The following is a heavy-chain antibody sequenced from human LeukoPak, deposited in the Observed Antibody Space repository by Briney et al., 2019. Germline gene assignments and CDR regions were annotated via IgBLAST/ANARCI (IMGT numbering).Heavy chain of an antibody. J-gene: IGHJ4*02. Sequence: GSLPLSCAASGFPFSSYGMSWVRLAPGKGLEWVSALSGSGGSTYYADSVKCRFTISRDNSKNTLYLQMNSLRAEDTAVYYCAKNSDSSGYYYFDYWGQGTLVTVSS. CDR2: LSGSGGST. V-gene: IGHV3-23*01. D-gene: IGHD3-22*01. CDR3: AKNSDSSGYYYFDY. CDR1: GFPFSSYG.